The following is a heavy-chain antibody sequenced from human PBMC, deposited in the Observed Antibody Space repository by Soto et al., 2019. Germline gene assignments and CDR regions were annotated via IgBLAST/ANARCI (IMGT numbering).Heavy chain of an antibody. J-gene: IGHJ4*02. Sequence: VQLVESGGGVVQPGRSLRLSCAASGFTFSSYGMHWVRQAPGKGLEWVAVISYDGSNKYYADSVKGRFTISRDNSKNTLYLQMNSLRAEDTAVYYCAKDSTVVVTAPSPFDYWGQGTLVTVSS. D-gene: IGHD2-21*02. CDR2: ISYDGSNK. CDR3: AKDSTVVVTAPSPFDY. CDR1: GFTFSSYG. V-gene: IGHV3-30*18.